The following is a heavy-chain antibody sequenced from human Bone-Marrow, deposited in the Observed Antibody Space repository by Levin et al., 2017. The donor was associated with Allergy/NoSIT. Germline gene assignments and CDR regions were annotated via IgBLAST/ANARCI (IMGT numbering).Heavy chain of an antibody. CDR1: GGSISSSSYY. Sequence: ESLKISCTVSGGSISSSSYYWGWIRQPPGKGLEWIGSIYYSGSTYYNPSLKSRVTISVDTSKNQFSLKLSSVTAADTAVYYCASTNYGSGIGYFDLWGRGTLVTVSS. CDR2: IYYSGST. J-gene: IGHJ2*01. D-gene: IGHD3-10*01. CDR3: ASTNYGSGIGYFDL. V-gene: IGHV4-39*07.